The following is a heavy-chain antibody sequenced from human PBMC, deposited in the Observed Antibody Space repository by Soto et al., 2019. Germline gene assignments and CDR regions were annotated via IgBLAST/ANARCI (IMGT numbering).Heavy chain of an antibody. CDR1: GFTFSSYW. J-gene: IGHJ5*02. CDR3: ARGPYCSGGTCYSRSGWFDP. CDR2: INSDGSST. Sequence: EVHLVESGGGLVQPGGSLRLSCAASGFTFSSYWMHWVRQAPGKGLVWVSRINSDGSSTSYADSVKGRFTISRDNAKNTLYLQMNSLRAEDTAVYYCARGPYCSGGTCYSRSGWFDPWGQGTLVTVSS. V-gene: IGHV3-74*01. D-gene: IGHD2-15*01.